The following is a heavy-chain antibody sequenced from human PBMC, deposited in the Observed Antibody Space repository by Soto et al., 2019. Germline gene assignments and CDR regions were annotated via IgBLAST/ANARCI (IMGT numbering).Heavy chain of an antibody. V-gene: IGHV4-59*01. J-gene: IGHJ5*02. D-gene: IGHD2-21*01. CDR1: GDSIRSYF. Sequence: QVQLQESGPGLVKPSETLSLTCNVSGDSIRSYFWIWVRQPPGKGLEWIGYIPYSGGPTYNPYLKIRVTISIDTSKMKFSLKMTSVTAAATAFYYCASSKMVHISVLETWGQGTLVTVS. CDR3: ASSKMVHISVLET. CDR2: IPYSGGP.